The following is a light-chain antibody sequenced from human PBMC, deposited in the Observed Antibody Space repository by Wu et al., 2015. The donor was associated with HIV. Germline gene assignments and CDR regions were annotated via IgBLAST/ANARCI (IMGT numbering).Light chain of an antibody. CDR2: AAS. CDR1: QTVSGSY. V-gene: IGKV3-20*01. Sequence: EFVLTQSPGVLSLSPGERATLSCRASQTVSGSYLAWYQHKPGQAPRLLISAASSRAAGIPDRFSGSGSGTDFTLSISRLEPEDFAIYYCQQFESTPFTFGQGTKLEIK. J-gene: IGKJ2*01. CDR3: QQFESTPFT.